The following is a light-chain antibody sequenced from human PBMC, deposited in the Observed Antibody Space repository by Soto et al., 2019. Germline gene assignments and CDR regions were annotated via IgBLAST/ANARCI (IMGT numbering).Light chain of an antibody. CDR2: SNN. V-gene: IGLV1-44*01. Sequence: QSVLTQPPSASGTPGHRVTLSCSGSSSDIGSNTINWYQQLHGTGPKLLVYSNNQLPSRVPDRFSASKSGPSASLAISGVQSVDEVAYYFAARGDSLHGYVFGTGTKVTVL. CDR1: SSDIGSNT. J-gene: IGLJ1*01. CDR3: AARGDSLHGYV.